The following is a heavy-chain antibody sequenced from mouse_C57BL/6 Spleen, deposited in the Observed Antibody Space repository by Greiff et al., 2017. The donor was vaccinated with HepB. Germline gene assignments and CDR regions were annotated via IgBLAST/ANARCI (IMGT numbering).Heavy chain of an antibody. V-gene: IGHV1-50*01. D-gene: IGHD4-1*01. CDR1: GYTFTSYW. J-gene: IGHJ1*03. Sequence: QVQLQQSGAELVKPGASVKLSCKASGYTFTSYWMQWVKQRPGQGLEWIGEIDPSDSYTNYNQKFKGKATLTVDTSSSTAYMQLSSLTSEDSAVYYCARSNWDVRYFDVWGTGTTVTVSS. CDR2: IDPSDSYT. CDR3: ARSNWDVRYFDV.